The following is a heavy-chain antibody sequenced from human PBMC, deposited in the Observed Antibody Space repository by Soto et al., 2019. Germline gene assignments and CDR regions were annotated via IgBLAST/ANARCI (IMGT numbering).Heavy chain of an antibody. J-gene: IGHJ4*02. Sequence: QVQLVQSGAEVKKPGASVKVSCKASGYTFTSYYMHWVRQAPGQGLEWMGIINPSGGSTSYAQKVQGRGTMTRDTATSTVYMELSSLRSEDTAVYYCARPQGPLTVTEVGFDYWGQGTLVTVSS. CDR1: GYTFTSYY. CDR3: ARPQGPLTVTEVGFDY. D-gene: IGHD4-17*01. V-gene: IGHV1-46*03. CDR2: INPSGGST.